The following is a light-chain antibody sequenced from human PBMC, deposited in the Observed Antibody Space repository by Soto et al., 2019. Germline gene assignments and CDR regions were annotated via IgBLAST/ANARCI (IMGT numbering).Light chain of an antibody. J-gene: IGKJ4*01. CDR2: SAS. CDR1: QGLGNY. CDR3: LTYNGPALS. V-gene: IGKV1-27*01. Sequence: DMQMTQSPSSLSASVGDRVTITCRASQGLGNYLAWYQQKPGKAPKLLIYSASSLQSGVPSRFSGSGSGTDFTLTISGLQPEDVATYYCLTYNGPALSLGGGNKVEI.